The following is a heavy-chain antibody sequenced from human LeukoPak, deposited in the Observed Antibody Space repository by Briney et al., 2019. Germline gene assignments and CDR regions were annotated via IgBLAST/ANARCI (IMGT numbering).Heavy chain of an antibody. D-gene: IGHD1-26*01. CDR2: ISGSGGST. V-gene: IGHV3-23*01. CDR1: GFTFSSYA. J-gene: IGHJ4*02. Sequence: GGSLRLSCAASGFTFSSYAMSWVRQAPGKGLEWVSAISGSGGSTYYADSVKGRFTISRDNSKNTLYLQMNSLRAEDTAVYYCAKDGRGLGEWELPSYYFDYWGQGTLVTVSS. CDR3: AKDGRGLGEWELPSYYFDY.